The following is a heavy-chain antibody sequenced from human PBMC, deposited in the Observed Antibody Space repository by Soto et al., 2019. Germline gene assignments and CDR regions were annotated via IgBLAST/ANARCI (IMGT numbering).Heavy chain of an antibody. Sequence: QITLKESGPTLVKPTQTLTLTCTFSGFSLNTNGVGVGWIRQPPGKALEWLALIYWVDDKRYTPSLKSRLTITKDTSQEQVVATMTNIDPVDTATYYCALGSTGNSYRYWGQGTLVTVSS. CDR1: GFSLNTNGVG. V-gene: IGHV2-5*02. J-gene: IGHJ4*02. D-gene: IGHD3-10*01. CDR2: IYWVDDK. CDR3: ALGSTGNSYRY.